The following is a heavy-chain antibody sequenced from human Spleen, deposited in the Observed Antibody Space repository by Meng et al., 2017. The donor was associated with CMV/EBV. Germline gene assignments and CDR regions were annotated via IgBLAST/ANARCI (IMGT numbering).Heavy chain of an antibody. CDR3: ASRVNY. Sequence: GESLKISCVASEFTFSRYAMHWVRQAPGKGLEWVAVISYDGSNIFYADSVQGRFTISRDNSKNTLSLQMNSLRTEDTGVYYCASRVNYWGQGTLVTVSS. CDR1: EFTFSRYA. CDR2: ISYDGSNI. V-gene: IGHV3-30*04. J-gene: IGHJ4*02. D-gene: IGHD3-10*01.